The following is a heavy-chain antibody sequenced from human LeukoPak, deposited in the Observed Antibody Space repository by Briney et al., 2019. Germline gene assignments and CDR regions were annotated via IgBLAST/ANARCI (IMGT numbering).Heavy chain of an antibody. Sequence: GGSLRLSCAAPGFTFSSYWMSWVRQAPGKGLEWVANIKQDGSAKYYVDSVKGRFTISRDNAKNSLYLQMNSLRAEDTAVYYCARSIAAAGDYWGQGTLVTVSS. CDR1: GFTFSSYW. D-gene: IGHD6-13*01. J-gene: IGHJ4*02. V-gene: IGHV3-7*03. CDR3: ARSIAAAGDY. CDR2: IKQDGSAK.